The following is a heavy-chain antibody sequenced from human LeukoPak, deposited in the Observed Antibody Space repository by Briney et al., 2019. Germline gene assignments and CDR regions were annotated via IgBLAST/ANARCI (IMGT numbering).Heavy chain of an antibody. D-gene: IGHD5-18*01. CDR3: ARNGYSYGQGDY. Sequence: GSLRLSCAASGFTFSTFAMIWIRQPPGKGLEWIGEINHSGSTNYNPSLKSRVTISVDTSKNQFSLKLSSVTAADTAVYYCARNGYSYGQGDYWGQGTLVTVSS. CDR1: GFTFSTFA. CDR2: INHSGST. V-gene: IGHV4-34*01. J-gene: IGHJ4*02.